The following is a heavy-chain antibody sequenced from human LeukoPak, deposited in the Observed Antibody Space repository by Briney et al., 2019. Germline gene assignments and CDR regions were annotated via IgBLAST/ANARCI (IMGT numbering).Heavy chain of an antibody. CDR3: ARGDFWSGFYNY. CDR1: GGSISSGSYY. Sequence: SETLSLTCTVSGGSISSGSYYWSWIRQPAGKGLESIGRIYTSGTSNYNPSLKSRVTMSVDTSKNQFSLKLSSVTAADTAVYYCARGDFWSGFYNYWGQGTLVTVSS. CDR2: IYTSGTS. J-gene: IGHJ4*02. V-gene: IGHV4-61*02. D-gene: IGHD3-3*01.